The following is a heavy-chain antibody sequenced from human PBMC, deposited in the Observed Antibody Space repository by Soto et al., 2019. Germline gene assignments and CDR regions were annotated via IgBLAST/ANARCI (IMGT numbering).Heavy chain of an antibody. J-gene: IGHJ6*03. Sequence: PGESLKISCKGSGYSFTSYWIGWVRQMPGRGLEWMGIIYPGDSDTRYSPSFQGQVTISADKSISTAYLQWSSLKASDTAMYYCARLCCGASVVVPAAIPFYMAVWGKGTTVTVSS. CDR2: IYPGDSDT. D-gene: IGHD2-2*01. CDR1: GYSFTSYW. CDR3: ARLCCGASVVVPAAIPFYMAV. V-gene: IGHV5-51*01.